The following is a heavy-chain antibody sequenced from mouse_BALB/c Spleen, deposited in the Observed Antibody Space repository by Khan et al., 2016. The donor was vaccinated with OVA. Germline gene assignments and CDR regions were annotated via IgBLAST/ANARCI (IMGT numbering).Heavy chain of an antibody. CDR1: GYRFTSYW. Sequence: EVKLLESGSVLARPGASVKMSCKASGYRFTSYWMHWVKQRPGQGLEWIGAIYPGNSDVNYTQKVKGKAKVTAVTSANTAYMEVSSLNNEDATVYYCRRFPDRPGDVVVYWGQGTSVTVSS. V-gene: IGHV1-5*01. CDR3: RRFPDRPGDVVVY. D-gene: IGHD2-14*01. CDR2: IYPGNSDV. J-gene: IGHJ4*01.